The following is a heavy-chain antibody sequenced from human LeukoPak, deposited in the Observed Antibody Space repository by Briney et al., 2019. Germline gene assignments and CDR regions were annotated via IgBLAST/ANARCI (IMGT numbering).Heavy chain of an antibody. V-gene: IGHV3-21*01. CDR3: ARDGICSGGSCYCDY. J-gene: IGHJ4*02. CDR2: ISSSSSYI. Sequence: GGSLRLSSAASGFTFSSYSMNWVRQAPGKGLEWVSSISSSSSYIYYADSVKGRFTISRDNAKNSLYLQMNSLRAEDTAVYYCARDGICSGGSCYCDYWGQGTLVTVSS. CDR1: GFTFSSYS. D-gene: IGHD2-15*01.